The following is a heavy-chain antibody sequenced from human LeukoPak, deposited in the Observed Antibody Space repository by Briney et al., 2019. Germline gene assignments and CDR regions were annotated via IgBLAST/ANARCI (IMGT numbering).Heavy chain of an antibody. CDR2: ISSSSSYI. D-gene: IGHD4/OR15-4a*01. Sequence: GGSLRLSCAASGFTFSSYSVNWVRQAPGKGLEWVSSISSSSSYIYYADSVKGRFTISRDNAKNSLYLQMNSLRAEDTAVYYCAREDDYGPGYFDLWGRGTLVTVSS. CDR1: GFTFSSYS. J-gene: IGHJ2*01. CDR3: AREDDYGPGYFDL. V-gene: IGHV3-21*01.